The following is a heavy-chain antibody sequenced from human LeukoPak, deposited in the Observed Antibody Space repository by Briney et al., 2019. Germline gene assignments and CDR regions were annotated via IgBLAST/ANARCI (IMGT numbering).Heavy chain of an antibody. D-gene: IGHD6-13*01. CDR1: GGSISSYY. V-gene: IGHV4-59*01. Sequence: SETLSLTCTVSGGSISSYYWSWIRQPPGKGLEWIGYIYYRGSTNYNPSLKSRVTISVDTSKNQFSLKLNSVTAADTAVYYCARGGLIAAAGTCWFDPWGQGTLVTVSS. J-gene: IGHJ5*02. CDR2: IYYRGST. CDR3: ARGGLIAAAGTCWFDP.